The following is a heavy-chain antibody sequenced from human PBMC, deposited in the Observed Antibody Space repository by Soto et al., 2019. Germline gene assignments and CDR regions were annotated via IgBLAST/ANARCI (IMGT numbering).Heavy chain of an antibody. CDR3: ARTYYDFWSGYWRWFDP. D-gene: IGHD3-3*01. V-gene: IGHV4-61*08. J-gene: IGHJ5*02. CDR1: GASIYNGGYF. CDR2: IYNNGST. Sequence: SETLSLTCSVSGASIYNGGYFWSWIRQSPGKGLEWIGYIYNNGSTNYNPSLKSRVTISVDTSKNQFSLKLSSVTAADTAVYYCARTYYDFWSGYWRWFDPWGQGTLVTVSS.